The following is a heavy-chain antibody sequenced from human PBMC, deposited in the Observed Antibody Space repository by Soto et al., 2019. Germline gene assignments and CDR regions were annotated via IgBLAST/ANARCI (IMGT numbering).Heavy chain of an antibody. D-gene: IGHD4-17*01. CDR2: IYYSGST. V-gene: IGHV4-61*01. CDR1: GGSVSSGSYY. J-gene: IGHJ4*02. CDR3: AGNYNDYGDYNDY. Sequence: NPSETLSLTCTVSGGSVSSGSYYWSWIRQPPGKGLEWIGYIYYSGSTNYNPSLKGRVTISVDTSKNQFSLKLSSVTAADTAVYYCAGNYNDYGDYNDYWGQGTLVTVSS.